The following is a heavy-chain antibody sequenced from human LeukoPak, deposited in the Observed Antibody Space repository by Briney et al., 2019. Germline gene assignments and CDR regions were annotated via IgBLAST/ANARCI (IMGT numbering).Heavy chain of an antibody. V-gene: IGHV3-23*01. CDR1: GFTFSSYA. CDR3: ASSGSYVAHYYGMDV. D-gene: IGHD3-10*01. Sequence: QTGGSLTLSCAASGFTFSSYAMSWVRQAPGKELERVSAISGSGGSTYYADSVKGRFTISRDNSKNTLYLQMNSLRAEDTAVYYCASSGSYVAHYYGMDVWGQGTTVTVSS. CDR2: ISGSGGST. J-gene: IGHJ6*02.